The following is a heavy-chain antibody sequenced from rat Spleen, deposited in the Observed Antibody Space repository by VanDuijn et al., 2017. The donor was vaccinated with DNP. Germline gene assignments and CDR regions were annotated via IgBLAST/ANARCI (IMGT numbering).Heavy chain of an antibody. V-gene: IGHV5-25*01. J-gene: IGHJ2*01. CDR3: AGRPPPTRGPFDY. CDR2: ISGGGGNT. Sequence: EVQLVESDGGLVQPGRSLKLSCAVSGFTFSDYYMAWVRQAPTKGLEWVASISGGGGNTYYRDSVKGRFTISRDNAKSTLYLQMDSLRSEDTATYYCAGRPPPTRGPFDYWGQGVTVTVSS. D-gene: IGHD1-4*01. CDR1: GFTFSDYY.